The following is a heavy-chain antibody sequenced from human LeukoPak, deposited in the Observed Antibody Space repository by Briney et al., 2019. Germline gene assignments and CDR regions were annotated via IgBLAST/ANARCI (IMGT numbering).Heavy chain of an antibody. J-gene: IGHJ4*02. CDR1: GGSFSGYY. CDR3: ARNSCPSGSCYDNRGYFDY. CDR2: IYTSGST. Sequence: SETLSLTCAVYGGSFSGYYWSWIRQPAGKGLEWIGRIYTSGSTNYNPSLKSRITISVDTSKNQFSLKLSSVTAADTAVYYCARNSCPSGSCYDNRGYFDYWGQGTLVTVSS. V-gene: IGHV4-59*10. D-gene: IGHD2-15*01.